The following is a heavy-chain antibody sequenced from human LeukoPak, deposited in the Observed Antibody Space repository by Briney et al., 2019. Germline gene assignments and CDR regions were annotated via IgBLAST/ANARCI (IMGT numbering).Heavy chain of an antibody. CDR1: GFTFSSYA. CDR3: AKDRTHRRYYDSTGYYNQYDY. Sequence: PGGSLRLSCAASGFTFSSYAMSWVRQAPGKGLEWVSPISGTGSSTYSADSVKGRFTISRDNSKNTLYLQMNTLRAEDTAVYYCAKDRTHRRYYDSTGYYNQYDYWGQGALVTVSS. J-gene: IGHJ4*02. D-gene: IGHD3-22*01. V-gene: IGHV3-23*01. CDR2: ISGTGSST.